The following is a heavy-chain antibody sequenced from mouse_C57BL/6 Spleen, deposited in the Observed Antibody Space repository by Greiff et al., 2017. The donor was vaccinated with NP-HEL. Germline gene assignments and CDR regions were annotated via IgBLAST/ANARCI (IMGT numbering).Heavy chain of an antibody. CDR2: IDPEDGDT. D-gene: IGHD2-5*01. J-gene: IGHJ4*01. Sequence: VQLQQSGAELVRPGASVKLSCTASGFNIKDYYMHWVKQRPEQGLEWIGRIDPEDGDTEYDPKFQGKATMTVDTSSNTAYLQLSSLTSEDTAVYYCTTIAYYSNPYAMDYWGQGTSVTVSS. CDR3: TTIAYYSNPYAMDY. CDR1: GFNIKDYY. V-gene: IGHV14-1*01.